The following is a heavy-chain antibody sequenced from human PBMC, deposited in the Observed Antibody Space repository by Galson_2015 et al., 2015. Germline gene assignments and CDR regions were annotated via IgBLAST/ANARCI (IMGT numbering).Heavy chain of an antibody. V-gene: IGHV3-74*01. Sequence: SLRLSCAASGFTFSSYWMYWVRQAPGKGLVWVARINRDGGSTSYADSVKGRFTISRDNAKNMLYLQMNSLRAEDTAVYYCARDPERGDGYVLDYWGQGTLVTVSS. CDR3: ARDPERGDGYVLDY. D-gene: IGHD5-24*01. J-gene: IGHJ4*02. CDR2: INRDGGST. CDR1: GFTFSSYW.